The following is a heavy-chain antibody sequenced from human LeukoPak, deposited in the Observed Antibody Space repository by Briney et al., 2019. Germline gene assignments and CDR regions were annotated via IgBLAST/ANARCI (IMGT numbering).Heavy chain of an antibody. J-gene: IGHJ4*02. V-gene: IGHV4-34*01. CDR3: ASSVGSTDY. D-gene: IGHD1-26*01. CDR2: INHRGST. Sequence: SETLSLTCAAYGESLSKYYWTWIRQSPGKGLEWIGEINHRGSTNLNPPLKSRVTLSVDTSKHQFSLKLTSVTAADAAVYYCASSVGSTDYWGQGTLVTVSS. CDR1: GESLSKYY.